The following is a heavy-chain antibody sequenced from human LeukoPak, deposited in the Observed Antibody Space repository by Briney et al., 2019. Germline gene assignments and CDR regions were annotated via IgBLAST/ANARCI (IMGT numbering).Heavy chain of an antibody. Sequence: GASVKVSCKASGGTFSSYAISWVRQAPGQGLEWMGGIIPIFGTANYAQKFQGRVTITADKSTSTAYMELSSLRSEDMAVYYCARARYSYGNYDYWGQGTLVTVSS. V-gene: IGHV1-69*06. CDR1: GGTFSSYA. CDR2: IIPIFGTA. CDR3: ARARYSYGNYDY. J-gene: IGHJ4*02. D-gene: IGHD5-18*01.